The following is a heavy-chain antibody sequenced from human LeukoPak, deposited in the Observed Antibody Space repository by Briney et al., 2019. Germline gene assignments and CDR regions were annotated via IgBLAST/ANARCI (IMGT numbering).Heavy chain of an antibody. CDR1: GFTFSSYA. J-gene: IGHJ4*02. Sequence: GGSLTLSCAASGFTFSSYAMNWVRQAPGKGPEWVSAISDSDGSTNYADSVKGRFAISRDNSKNTLYLQMNSLRAEDTAVYYCAKEVIGSHFDFWGQGTLVTVSS. CDR2: ISDSDGST. CDR3: AKEVIGSHFDF. V-gene: IGHV3-23*01. D-gene: IGHD1-26*01.